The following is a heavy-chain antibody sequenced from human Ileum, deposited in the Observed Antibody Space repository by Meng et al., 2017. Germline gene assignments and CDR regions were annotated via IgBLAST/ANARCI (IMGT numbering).Heavy chain of an antibody. J-gene: IGHJ4*02. D-gene: IGHD2-15*01. Sequence: GSGPGLVGPSGTLSLTCTVSGGSISSSFYWSWVRQSPGKGLEWIGQIYLAGSPNYNPSLESRVTISVDKSKNQFSLRLTSVTAADTAIFYCVGHGGKYFDSWGQGTLVTVSS. CDR3: VGHGGKYFDS. V-gene: IGHV4-4*02. CDR1: GGSISSSFY. CDR2: IYLAGSP.